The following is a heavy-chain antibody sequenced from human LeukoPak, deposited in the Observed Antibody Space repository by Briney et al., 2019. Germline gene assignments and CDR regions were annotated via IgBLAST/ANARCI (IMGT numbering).Heavy chain of an antibody. J-gene: IGHJ4*01. CDR1: GFTFNTFH. CDR3: ARASGGWDLDY. V-gene: IGHV3-21*06. Sequence: GGSLRLSCAASGFTFNTFHMNWVRQAPGKGLEWVSSITSSGTYITYADSVQGRLTISRDNAKNSLYLQMNSLRVDDTALYYCARASGGWDLDYWGHGTLVTVSS. CDR2: ITSSGTYI. D-gene: IGHD1-26*01.